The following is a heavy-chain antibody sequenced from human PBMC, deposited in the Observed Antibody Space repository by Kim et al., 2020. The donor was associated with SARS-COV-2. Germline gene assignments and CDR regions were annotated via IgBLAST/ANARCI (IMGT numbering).Heavy chain of an antibody. J-gene: IGHJ4*02. CDR3: TRQLTGTSHN. V-gene: IGHV3-73*01. D-gene: IGHD1-20*01. CDR2: IRSRTKNFAT. Sequence: GGSLRLSCAASGFIFTDSAMHWVRQASGKGLEWVGHIRSRTKNFATAYGPSVKGRFIISRDNSKNTAFLQMNNLKVEDTAVYYCTRQLTGTSHNWGRGTLVTVSS. CDR1: GFIFTDSA.